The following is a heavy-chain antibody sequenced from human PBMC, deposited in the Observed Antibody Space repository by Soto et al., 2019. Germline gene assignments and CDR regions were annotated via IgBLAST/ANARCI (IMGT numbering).Heavy chain of an antibody. D-gene: IGHD6-13*01. Sequence: SVKVSCKASGGTFSSYAISWVRQAPGQGLEWMGGIIPIFGTANYAQKFQGRVTITADESTSTAYMELSSLRSEDTAVYYCAGAPFQWQQPPKCWFDHWGQGTLVTGSS. CDR3: AGAPFQWQQPPKCWFDH. J-gene: IGHJ5*02. V-gene: IGHV1-69*13. CDR2: IIPIFGTA. CDR1: GGTFSSYA.